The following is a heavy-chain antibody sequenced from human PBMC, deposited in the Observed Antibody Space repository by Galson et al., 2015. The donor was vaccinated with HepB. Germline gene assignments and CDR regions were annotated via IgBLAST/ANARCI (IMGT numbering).Heavy chain of an antibody. CDR3: ARERRTGFHDYGMDV. Sequence: SVKVSCKASGGTFSNYAISWVRQAPGQGLEWMGGIITVIGIPKYAQKFQGRVTITADASTNTAYMDLSSLRSEDTAVYYCARERRTGFHDYGMDVWGQGTTVTVSS. J-gene: IGHJ6*02. CDR1: GGTFSNYA. V-gene: IGHV1-69*10. D-gene: IGHD3-10*01. CDR2: IITVIGIP.